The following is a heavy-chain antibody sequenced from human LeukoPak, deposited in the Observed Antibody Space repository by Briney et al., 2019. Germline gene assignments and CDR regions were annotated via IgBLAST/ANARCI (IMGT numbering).Heavy chain of an antibody. CDR3: ARDRSSICDY. D-gene: IGHD2-2*01. V-gene: IGHV3-33*08. J-gene: IGHJ4*02. CDR1: GFTFSRHG. CDR2: IWYDGSNK. Sequence: GGSLRLSCAPSGFTFSRHGMHWVRQAPGKGLEWVAVIWYDGSNKYYADSVKGRFTISRDNSKNTLYLQMNSLRAEDTAVYYCARDRSSICDYWGQGTLVTVSS.